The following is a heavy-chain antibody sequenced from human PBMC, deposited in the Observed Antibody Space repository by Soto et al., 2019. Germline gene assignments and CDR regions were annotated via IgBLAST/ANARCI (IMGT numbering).Heavy chain of an antibody. CDR3: ARDRDSSGWLNFDY. J-gene: IGHJ4*02. CDR2: IIPIFGTA. V-gene: IGHV1-69*13. Sequence: EASVKVSCKASGGTFSSYAISWVRQAPGQGLEWMGGIIPIFGTANYAQKFQGRVTITADESTSTAYMELSSLRSEDTAVYYCARDRDSSGWLNFDYWGQGTLVTVSS. CDR1: GGTFSSYA. D-gene: IGHD6-19*01.